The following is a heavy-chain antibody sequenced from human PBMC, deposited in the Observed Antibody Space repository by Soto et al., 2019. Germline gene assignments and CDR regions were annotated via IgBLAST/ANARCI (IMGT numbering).Heavy chain of an antibody. V-gene: IGHV1-2*02. CDR1: GYTFTGYY. CDR3: ASQQCRGGGG. Sequence: QVQLVQSGAEVKKPGASVKVSCKASGYTFTGYYMHWVRQAPGQGLEWMGWINPNSGGTNYAQKVKGGVTMTRNSTSSGAYLALSRRGSEATAVYDCASQQCRGGGGWGQGTLVTVSS. D-gene: IGHD2-15*01. J-gene: IGHJ4*02. CDR2: INPNSGGT.